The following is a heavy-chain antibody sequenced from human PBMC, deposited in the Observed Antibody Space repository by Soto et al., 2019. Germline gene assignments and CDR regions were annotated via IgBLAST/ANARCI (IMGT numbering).Heavy chain of an antibody. D-gene: IGHD3-10*01. CDR2: INAGNGNT. CDR3: ARAQRFGPVRGVPLDAFDI. Sequence: ASVKVSCKASGYTFTSYAMHWVRQAPGQRLEWMGWINAGNGNTKYSQKFQGRVTITRDTSASTAYMELSSLRSEDTAVYYCARAQRFGPVRGVPLDAFDIWGQGTMVTVSS. J-gene: IGHJ3*02. CDR1: GYTFTSYA. V-gene: IGHV1-3*01.